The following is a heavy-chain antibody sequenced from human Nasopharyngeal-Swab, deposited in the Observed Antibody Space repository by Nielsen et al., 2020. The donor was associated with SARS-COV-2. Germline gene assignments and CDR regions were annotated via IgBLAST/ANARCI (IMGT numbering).Heavy chain of an antibody. CDR1: GGSIGSYY. CDR2: IYYSGST. J-gene: IGHJ3*02. Sequence: SDTLSLTCTVSGGSIGSYYWSWIRQPPGKGLEWIGYIYYSGSTNYNPSLKSRVTISVDTSKNQFSLKLSSVTAADTAVYYCARTVGATPRGAFDIWGQGTMVTVSS. D-gene: IGHD1-26*01. V-gene: IGHV4-59*01. CDR3: ARTVGATPRGAFDI.